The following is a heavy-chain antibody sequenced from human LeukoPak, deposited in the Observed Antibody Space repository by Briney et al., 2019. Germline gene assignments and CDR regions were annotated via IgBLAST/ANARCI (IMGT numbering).Heavy chain of an antibody. J-gene: IGHJ4*02. V-gene: IGHV1-69*06. CDR1: GGTFSSYA. D-gene: IGHD6-19*01. Sequence: ASVKVSCKASGGTFSSYAISWVRQAPGQGLEWMGGIIPIFGKANYAKKFQGRVTITADISTRTSYMELSSLRSEDTAVYYCARGLAVAGTDYWGQGTLVTVSS. CDR2: IIPIFGKA. CDR3: ARGLAVAGTDY.